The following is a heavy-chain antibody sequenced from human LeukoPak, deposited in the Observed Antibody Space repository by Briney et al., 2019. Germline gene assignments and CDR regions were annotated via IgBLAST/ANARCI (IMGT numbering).Heavy chain of an antibody. V-gene: IGHV1-69*13. J-gene: IGHJ4*02. CDR2: IIPIFSKT. Sequence: SVKVSCKASGGTFSSYAISWVRQAPGQGLEWMGGIIPIFSKTNYAQQFQGRVTITADESTTTAYMELSSLRSEDTAVYYCARDPGQSGYYSYFDYWGQGTLVTVSS. CDR3: ARDPGQSGYYSYFDY. CDR1: GGTFSSYA. D-gene: IGHD3-22*01.